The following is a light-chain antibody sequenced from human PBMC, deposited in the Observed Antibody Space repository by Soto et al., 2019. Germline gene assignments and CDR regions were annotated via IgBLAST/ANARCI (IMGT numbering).Light chain of an antibody. CDR1: QGVSRK. J-gene: IGKJ5*01. V-gene: IGKV3-11*01. Sequence: IVMTQSPAPLSVAPGERVTFSCRASQGVSRKLAWYQHKPGQAPRLLISGASTGATGIPPRFSGSGSGTDFTLTISSLEPEDSAVYYCQQRHMWPITFGQGTRLEIK. CDR2: GAS. CDR3: QQRHMWPIT.